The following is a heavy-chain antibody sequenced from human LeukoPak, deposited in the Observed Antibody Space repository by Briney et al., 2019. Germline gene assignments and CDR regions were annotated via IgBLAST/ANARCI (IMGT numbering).Heavy chain of an antibody. J-gene: IGHJ3*02. CDR3: ARDLLHRGYAFDI. V-gene: IGHV4-61*02. CDR2: IYSSGST. Sequence: PSETLSLTFTVSSGSISSGTYYWSWIRQPAGKGLEWIGRIYSSGSTNYNPSLKSRVTMSVDTPKNQFSLNLSSVTAADTAVYYCARDLLHRGYAFDIWGRGTMVTVSS. CDR1: SGSISSGTYY. D-gene: IGHD3-22*01.